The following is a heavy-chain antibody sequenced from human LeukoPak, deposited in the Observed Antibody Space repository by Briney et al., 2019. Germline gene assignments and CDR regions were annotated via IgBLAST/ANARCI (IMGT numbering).Heavy chain of an antibody. J-gene: IGHJ4*02. Sequence: PSETLSLTCTVSGASISSYYWSWIRQPPGKGLEWIGYLYNTRNTYYNPSLKGRVTISVDTSKNQFSLKVSSVTAADTAVYYCAREKNGNEPFDYWGQGTLVTVSS. CDR3: AREKNGNEPFDY. CDR1: GASISSYY. V-gene: IGHV4-59*01. CDR2: LYNTRNT. D-gene: IGHD4-23*01.